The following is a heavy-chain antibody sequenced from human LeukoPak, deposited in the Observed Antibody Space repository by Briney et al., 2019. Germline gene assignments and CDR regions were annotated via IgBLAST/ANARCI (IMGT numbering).Heavy chain of an antibody. J-gene: IGHJ6*02. V-gene: IGHV3-30-3*01. CDR3: ARGALRRAXXXXGXDX. CDR2: ISYDGSNK. D-gene: IGHD5-12*01. CDR1: GFTFSSYA. Sequence: PGRSLRLSCAASGFTFSSYAMHWVRQAPGKGLEWVAVISYDGSNKYYADSVKGRFTTSRDNSKNTLYLQMNSLRAEDTAVYYCARGALRRAXXXXGXDXWGQXXTVTVS.